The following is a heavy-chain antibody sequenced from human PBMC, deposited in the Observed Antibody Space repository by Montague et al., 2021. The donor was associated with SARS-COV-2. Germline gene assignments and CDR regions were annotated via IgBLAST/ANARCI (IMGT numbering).Heavy chain of an antibody. CDR3: AGKSITMVQGVIMGAFDI. J-gene: IGHJ3*02. CDR1: GGSISSSSYC. V-gene: IGHV4-39*07. CDR2: IYYSGST. Sequence: SETLSLTCTVSGGSISSSSYCWGWLRQPPGKGLEWIGSIYYSGSTYYNPSLKSRVTVSVGTSKNQFSLKLSSVTAADTAVYYCAGKSITMVQGVIMGAFDIWGQGTMVTVSS. D-gene: IGHD3-10*01.